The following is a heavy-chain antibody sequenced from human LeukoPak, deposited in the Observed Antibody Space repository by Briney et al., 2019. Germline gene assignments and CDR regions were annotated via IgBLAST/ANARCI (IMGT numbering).Heavy chain of an antibody. V-gene: IGHV3-23*01. J-gene: IGHJ4*02. Sequence: GGSLRLSCAASGFTFSSYAMSWVRQAPGKGLEWVSAISGSGGSTYYADSVKGRFTIYRDNSKNTLYLQMNSLRAEDTPVYYCAKGDSSGWYLLSYFDYWGQGTLVTVSS. CDR3: AKGDSSGWYLLSYFDY. D-gene: IGHD6-19*01. CDR2: ISGSGGST. CDR1: GFTFSSYA.